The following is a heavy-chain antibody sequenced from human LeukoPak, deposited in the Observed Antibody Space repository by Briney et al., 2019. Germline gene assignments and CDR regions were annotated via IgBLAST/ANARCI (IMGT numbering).Heavy chain of an antibody. V-gene: IGHV3-23*01. CDR2: TSSSDAGT. Sequence: GSLRLSCAASGFTFSSYAMSWVRQAPGKGLEWVSATSSSDAGTYYAESVRGRFTISRDNSKNTLFLQMNSLRAEDAAVYYCAKVLPIYFSPSSWFDPWGQGTLVTVSS. CDR3: AKVLPIYFSPSSWFDP. J-gene: IGHJ5*02. D-gene: IGHD3-3*01. CDR1: GFTFSSYA.